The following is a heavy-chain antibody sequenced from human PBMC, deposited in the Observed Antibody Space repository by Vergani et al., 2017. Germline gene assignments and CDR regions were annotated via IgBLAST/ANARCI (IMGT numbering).Heavy chain of an antibody. J-gene: IGHJ4*02. V-gene: IGHV4-34*01. CDR2: INHSGST. CDR1: GGSFSGYY. CDR3: ARGESPSSSWHHQNSYFDY. Sequence: QVQLQQWGAGLLKPSETLSHTCAVYGGSFSGYYWSWIRQPPGKGLEWIGEINHSGSTNYNPSLKSRVTISVDTSKNQFSLKLSSVTAADTAVYYCARGESPSSSWHHQNSYFDYWGQGTLVTVSS. D-gene: IGHD6-13*01.